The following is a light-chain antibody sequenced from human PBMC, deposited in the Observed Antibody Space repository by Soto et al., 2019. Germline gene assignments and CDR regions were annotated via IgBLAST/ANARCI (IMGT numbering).Light chain of an antibody. J-gene: IGLJ1*01. CDR2: EVN. CDR3: GSYTSTDTPFV. Sequence: QSVLAQPSSVSGSPGQSITISCTGTSTDVGGYNYVSWYQHHPGKGPKLIIYEVNNRPSGVSDRFSGSKPGNKASLTISNLEAEDESDYYCGSYTSTDTPFVFGTGTKVTVL. CDR1: STDVGGYNY. V-gene: IGLV2-14*01.